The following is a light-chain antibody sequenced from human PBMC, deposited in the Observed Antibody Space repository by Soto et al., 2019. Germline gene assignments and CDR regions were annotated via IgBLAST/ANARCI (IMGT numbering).Light chain of an antibody. Sequence: QSVMTQPPSVSAAPGQRVTISCSGSSSNIGGNSVSWYQQLPGTAPKLTLYEVSKRPSGVSNRFSGSKSGNTASLTISGLQADDEADYYCCAYAGSSILVFGGGTKLTVL. J-gene: IGLJ2*01. CDR1: SSNIGGNS. CDR3: CAYAGSSILV. CDR2: EVS. V-gene: IGLV2-23*02.